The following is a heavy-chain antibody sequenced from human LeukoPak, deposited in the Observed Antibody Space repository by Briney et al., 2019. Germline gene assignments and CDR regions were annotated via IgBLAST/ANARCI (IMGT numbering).Heavy chain of an antibody. J-gene: IGHJ4*02. CDR2: ISWNSGHI. Sequence: GGSLRLSCAASGFSFPDYAMHWVRQAPGKGLEWVSGISWNSGHIVYADSVKVRFTISRDNAKTSLYLQMNSLRAEDMAFYYCAKDLGPLTYYYDSSGYSGAFDSWGQGTLVTVSS. CDR1: GFSFPDYA. D-gene: IGHD3-22*01. CDR3: AKDLGPLTYYYDSSGYSGAFDS. V-gene: IGHV3-9*03.